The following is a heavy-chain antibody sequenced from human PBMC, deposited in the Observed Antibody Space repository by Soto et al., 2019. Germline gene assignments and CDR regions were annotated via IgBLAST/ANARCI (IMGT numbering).Heavy chain of an antibody. Sequence: QPGGSLRLSCAASGFTFSSYGMHWVRQAPGKGLEWVAVISYDGSNKYYADSVKGRFTISRDNSKNTLYLQMNSLRAEDTAVYYCAKVRVDSSSWPYYFDYWGQGTLVTVSS. J-gene: IGHJ4*02. CDR1: GFTFSSYG. CDR3: AKVRVDSSSWPYYFDY. V-gene: IGHV3-30*18. D-gene: IGHD6-13*01. CDR2: ISYDGSNK.